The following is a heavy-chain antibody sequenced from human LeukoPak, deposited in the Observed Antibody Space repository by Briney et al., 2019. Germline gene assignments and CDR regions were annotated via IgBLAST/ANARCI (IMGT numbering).Heavy chain of an antibody. CDR2: VSGSGDRT. J-gene: IGHJ4*02. V-gene: IGHV3-23*01. CDR3: AKGKGELYYYDSSLDY. CDR1: GFTFSNYA. Sequence: PGGSLRLSCAASGFTFSNYAMSWVRQAPRKGLEWISAVSGSGDRTYYAGSVKGRFTISRDNSKNTLYLQMNSLRAEDTAVYYCAKGKGELYYYDSSLDYWGQGTLVTVSS. D-gene: IGHD3-22*01.